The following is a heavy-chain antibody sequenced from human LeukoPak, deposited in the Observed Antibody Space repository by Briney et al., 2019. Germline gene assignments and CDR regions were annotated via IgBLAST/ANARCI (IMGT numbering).Heavy chain of an antibody. CDR3: ARAGYRFGELLFDY. Sequence: ASVKVSCKASGYTFTGYYIHWVRQAPGQGLEWMGWINPNSGGTKYAQKFQGRVTMTRDTSISTAYMDLSRLRSDDTAVYYCARAGYRFGELLFDYWGQGTLVTVSS. V-gene: IGHV1-2*02. J-gene: IGHJ4*02. CDR1: GYTFTGYY. D-gene: IGHD3-10*01. CDR2: INPNSGGT.